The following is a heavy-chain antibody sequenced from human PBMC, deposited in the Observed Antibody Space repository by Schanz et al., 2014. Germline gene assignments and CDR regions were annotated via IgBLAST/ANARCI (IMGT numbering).Heavy chain of an antibody. CDR3: ARQYSGWSRFDP. CDR1: GGSIRTYF. CDR2: IYYSGST. V-gene: IGHV4-59*08. Sequence: QVQLQESGPGLVKPSETLSLTCSVSGGSIRTYFWAWIRQPPGKGLEWIGFIYYSGSTNYNPSLKSRATISVDMPKNEFPRTLTSVPAADTGVYYCARQYSGWSRFDPWGQGIRVTVSS. J-gene: IGHJ5*02. D-gene: IGHD6-19*01.